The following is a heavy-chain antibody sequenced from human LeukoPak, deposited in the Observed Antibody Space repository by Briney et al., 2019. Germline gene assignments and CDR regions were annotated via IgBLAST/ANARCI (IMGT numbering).Heavy chain of an antibody. CDR3: ARDRTLWWLTGLGAFDV. CDR2: INPSGGIT. Sequence: ASVKVSCTASRYTFTSSYMHSVRQAPGHRVEWVGIINPSGGITRSAQKFQGRVTMTRDTSTSTVYMELSSLRSEDTGVYYCARDRTLWWLTGLGAFDVWGQGTMVTVSS. CDR1: RYTFTSSY. J-gene: IGHJ3*01. V-gene: IGHV1-46*01. D-gene: IGHD5-12*01.